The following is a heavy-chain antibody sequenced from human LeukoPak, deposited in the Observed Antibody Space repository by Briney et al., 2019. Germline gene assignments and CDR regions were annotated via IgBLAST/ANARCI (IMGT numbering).Heavy chain of an antibody. V-gene: IGHV3-74*01. Sequence: GGSLRLSCVASGFTFGSYWMHWVRQAPGKGPAWVSRISGDGGTYYADSVKGRFTISRDNAKNTLYLQMNSLRAEGTAVYYCARDLVSGSGSYGHWGQGTLVTVSS. CDR3: ARDLVSGSGSYGH. CDR2: ISGDGGT. CDR1: GFTFGSYW. J-gene: IGHJ4*02. D-gene: IGHD3-10*01.